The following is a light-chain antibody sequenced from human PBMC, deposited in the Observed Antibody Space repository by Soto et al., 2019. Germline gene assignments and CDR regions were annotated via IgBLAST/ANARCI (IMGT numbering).Light chain of an antibody. CDR2: GNT. CDR3: QSFDRSLTAWV. Sequence: QSVLTQPPSVSGAPGQGVTISCTGSSSNIGAGYDVHWYQQLPGTAPTLLISGNTDRPSGVPDRFSGSKSGTSASLAITGLQTEDEADYYCQSFDRSLTAWVFGGGTKLTVL. CDR1: SSNIGAGYD. V-gene: IGLV1-40*01. J-gene: IGLJ3*02.